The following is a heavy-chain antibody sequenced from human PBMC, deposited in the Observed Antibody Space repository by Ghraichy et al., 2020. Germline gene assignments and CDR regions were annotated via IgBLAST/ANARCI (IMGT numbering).Heavy chain of an antibody. J-gene: IGHJ6*02. CDR1: GFTFSSYG. Sequence: GGSLRLSCAASGFTFSSYGMHWVRQAPGKGLEWVAVIWYDGSNKYYADSVKGRFTISRDNSKNTLYLQMNSLRAEDTAVYYCARVWGYRDRYGMDVWGQGTTVTVSS. V-gene: IGHV3-33*01. D-gene: IGHD3-16*01. CDR3: ARVWGYRDRYGMDV. CDR2: IWYDGSNK.